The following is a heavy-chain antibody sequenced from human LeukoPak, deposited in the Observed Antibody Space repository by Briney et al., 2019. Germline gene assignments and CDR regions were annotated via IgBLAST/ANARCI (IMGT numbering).Heavy chain of an antibody. CDR2: ISYDGSNK. J-gene: IGHJ4*02. CDR1: GFTFSSYG. D-gene: IGHD2-2*02. CDR3: AKDERRYCSSTSCYKNDY. V-gene: IGHV3-30*18. Sequence: GGSLRLSCAASGFTFSSYGVRWVRQAPGKGLEWVAVISYDGSNKYYADSVKGRLTISRDNSKNTLYLQMNSLRAEDTAVYYCAKDERRYCSSTSCYKNDYWGQGTLVTVSS.